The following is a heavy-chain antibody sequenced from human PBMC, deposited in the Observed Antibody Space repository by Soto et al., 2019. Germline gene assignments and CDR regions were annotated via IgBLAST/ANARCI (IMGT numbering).Heavy chain of an antibody. CDR3: ARDYYDSSGYSNWFDP. J-gene: IGHJ5*02. V-gene: IGHV1-18*01. D-gene: IGHD3-22*01. CDR1: GYTFTSYG. CDR2: ITAYNGNT. Sequence: ASVKVSCKASGYTFTSYGMSWVRQAAGQGLEWMGWITAYNGNTNYPQTLQGRVTMTTDPSTSTAYMELRSLRSDDTAVYYCARDYYDSSGYSNWFDPWGQGTLVTVSS.